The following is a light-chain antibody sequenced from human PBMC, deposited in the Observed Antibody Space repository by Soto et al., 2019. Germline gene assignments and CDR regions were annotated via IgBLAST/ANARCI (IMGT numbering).Light chain of an antibody. Sequence: QSALTQPASVSGSPGQSITISCTGTSIGLGSYNFVSWYQQHPGKAPKLMIYEVSNRPSGVSNRFSGSKSGNTASLTISGLQAEDEADYYCSSYTGGTTLYVFGTGTKVTVL. V-gene: IGLV2-14*01. CDR3: SSYTGGTTLYV. CDR2: EVS. J-gene: IGLJ1*01. CDR1: SIGLGSYNF.